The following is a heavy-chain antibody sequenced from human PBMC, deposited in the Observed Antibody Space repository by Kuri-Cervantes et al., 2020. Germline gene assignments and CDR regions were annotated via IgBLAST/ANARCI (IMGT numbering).Heavy chain of an antibody. Sequence: LSLTCAASGFTFDDYAMHWVRQAPGKGLEWVSGISWNSGSIGYADSVKGRFTISRDNAKNSLYLQMNSLRAEDTALYYCAKALGSGSYVYGMDVWGQGTTVTVSS. V-gene: IGHV3-9*01. D-gene: IGHD3-10*01. CDR1: GFTFDDYA. CDR3: AKALGSGSYVYGMDV. CDR2: ISWNSGSI. J-gene: IGHJ6*02.